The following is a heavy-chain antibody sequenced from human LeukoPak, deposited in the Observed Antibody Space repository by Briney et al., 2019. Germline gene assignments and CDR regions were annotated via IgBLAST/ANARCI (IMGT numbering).Heavy chain of an antibody. D-gene: IGHD3/OR15-3a*01. CDR2: IRYDGSNT. V-gene: IGHV3-30*02. CDR3: ASAERLEDYFLTGYSVYYYMHV. Sequence: PGGSLRLSCAASGFSFNNYGMHWVRQAPGKGLEWVAFIRYDGSNTYYADSVKGRFTISRDNFKNTLYLQMNRLRTEDTAVFYCASAERLEDYFLTGYSVYYYMHVWGKGTTVTVSS. J-gene: IGHJ6*03. CDR1: GFSFNNYG.